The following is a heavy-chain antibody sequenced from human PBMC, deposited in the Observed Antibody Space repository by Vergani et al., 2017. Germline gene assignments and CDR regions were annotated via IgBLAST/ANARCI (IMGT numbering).Heavy chain of an antibody. CDR2: ISTYNGKT. V-gene: IGHV1-18*01. J-gene: IGHJ4*02. Sequence: QVQLVQSGAEVKKPGASVKVSCKASGYTFSSYGISWVRQAPGQGLEWMGWISTYNGKTNYAQKLQGRVTMTTDTSTSTAYMELRSLGADDPAVYYWARPYSNYVHFYFDYWGQGTLVTVSS. CDR3: ARPYSNYVHFYFDY. D-gene: IGHD4-11*01. CDR1: GYTFSSYG.